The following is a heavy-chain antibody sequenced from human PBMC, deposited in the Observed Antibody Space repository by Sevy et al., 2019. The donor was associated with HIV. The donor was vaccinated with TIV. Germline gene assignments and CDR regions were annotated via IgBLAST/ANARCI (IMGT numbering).Heavy chain of an antibody. CDR3: ARYYYGSGKYYFDY. CDR2: IYTSGIN. CDR1: GGSISSGTYY. J-gene: IGHJ4*02. V-gene: IGHV4-61*02. D-gene: IGHD3-10*01. Sequence: SETLSLTCTVSGGSISSGTYYWSWIRQPAGKGLEWIGRIYTSGINNYNPSLKSRVTISLDTSKNQFSLNLSSVTAADTAVYYCARYYYGSGKYYFDYWGQGTLVTVSS.